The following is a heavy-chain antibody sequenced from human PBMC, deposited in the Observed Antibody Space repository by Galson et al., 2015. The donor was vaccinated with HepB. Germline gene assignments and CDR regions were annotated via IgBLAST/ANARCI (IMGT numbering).Heavy chain of an antibody. CDR3: ARDPYVLGNYYYYGMDV. D-gene: IGHD3-10*02. CDR2: ISSSSSYI. CDR1: GFTFSSYS. J-gene: IGHJ6*02. Sequence: SLRLSCAASGFTFSSYSMNWVRQAPGKGLEWVSSISSSSSYIYYADSVKGRFTISRDNAKNSLYLQMNSLRAEDTAVYYCARDPYVLGNYYYYGMDVWGQGTTVTVSS. V-gene: IGHV3-21*01.